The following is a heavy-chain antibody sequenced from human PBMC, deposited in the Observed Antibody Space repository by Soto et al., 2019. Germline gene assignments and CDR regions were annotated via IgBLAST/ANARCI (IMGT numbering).Heavy chain of an antibody. J-gene: IGHJ2*01. CDR1: GFTFSDYW. D-gene: IGHD2-21*02. Sequence: EVQLVESGGGLVQPGGSLRLSCAGSGFTFSDYWMNWVRQAPGKGLEWVANIRQDGGDKRDLDSVKGRFTISRDNAQNSLYLQMNSLRAEDTAVYYCARIDCGGNCYSRSWYFDIWGRGTLVAVSS. V-gene: IGHV3-7*03. CDR2: IRQDGGDK. CDR3: ARIDCGGNCYSRSWYFDI.